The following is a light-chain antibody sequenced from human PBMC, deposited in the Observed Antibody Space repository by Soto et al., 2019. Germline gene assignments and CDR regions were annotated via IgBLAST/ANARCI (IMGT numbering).Light chain of an antibody. Sequence: EMVLTESPGTLSLSPGEGATLFCRASPSVSSSYLAWYQQKPGQAPRLLIYGASSRATGIPDRFSGSGSGTDFTLTISRLEPEDFTVYYCQQYGSSPFTFGPGTKVDIK. V-gene: IGKV3-20*01. CDR2: GAS. CDR1: PSVSSSY. CDR3: QQYGSSPFT. J-gene: IGKJ3*01.